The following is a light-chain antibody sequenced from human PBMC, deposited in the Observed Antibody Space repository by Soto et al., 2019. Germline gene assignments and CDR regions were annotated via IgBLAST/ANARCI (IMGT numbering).Light chain of an antibody. CDR1: QSVSNW. J-gene: IGKJ5*01. CDR2: DAS. V-gene: IGKV1-39*01. Sequence: DIQMTQSPSTPSASVGDRVTITCRASQSVSNWLAWYQQKSGKAPKLLIYDASSLQSGVPSRFSGSGSGTDFTLTISSLQPEDFATYYCQQSYSTPITFGQGTRLEIK. CDR3: QQSYSTPIT.